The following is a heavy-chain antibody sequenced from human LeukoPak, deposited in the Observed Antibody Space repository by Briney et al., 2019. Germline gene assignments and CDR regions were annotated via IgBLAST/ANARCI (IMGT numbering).Heavy chain of an antibody. D-gene: IGHD3/OR15-3a*01. Sequence: PGGSLRLSCAASGFTFSTFAMIWVRQPPGKGLEWVSSIFPSGGEIHYADSVRGRFTISRDNSKSTLSLQMNNLRVEDTAIYHCAKIPQVGTVTVPNFDHWGHGTLVTVS. V-gene: IGHV3-23*01. CDR2: IFPSGGEI. J-gene: IGHJ4*01. CDR1: GFTFSTFA. CDR3: AKIPQVGTVTVPNFDH.